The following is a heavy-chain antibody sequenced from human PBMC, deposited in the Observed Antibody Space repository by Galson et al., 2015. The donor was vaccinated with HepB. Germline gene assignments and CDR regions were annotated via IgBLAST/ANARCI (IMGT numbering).Heavy chain of an antibody. D-gene: IGHD2-15*01. CDR1: GFTFGDYA. CDR2: IRSKLYGGTI. V-gene: IGHV3-49*03. CDR3: ARVLGGGKDRYYYAMDV. Sequence: SLRLSCAASGFTFGDYAMSWCRQAPGKGLEWVGFIRSKLYGGTIEYAASVKGRFTISRDDSESIAYLQMNSLKTEDTGVYYCARVLGGGKDRYYYAMDVWGQGTTVAVSS. J-gene: IGHJ6*02.